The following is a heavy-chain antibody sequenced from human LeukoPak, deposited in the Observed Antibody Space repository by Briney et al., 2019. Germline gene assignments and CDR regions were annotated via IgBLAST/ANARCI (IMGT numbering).Heavy chain of an antibody. J-gene: IGHJ4*02. CDR3: ATPLTVTSESFDY. Sequence: GGSLRLSCAVSGFTFSDVWMNWVRQAPGRGLERVGRILSKSAGGATDYAAPVKGRFTISRDDSKNTLYLQMNNLKIEDTGVYYCATPLTVTSESFDYWGQGTLVTVSS. CDR1: GFTFSDVW. V-gene: IGHV3-15*07. D-gene: IGHD4-17*01. CDR2: ILSKSAGGAT.